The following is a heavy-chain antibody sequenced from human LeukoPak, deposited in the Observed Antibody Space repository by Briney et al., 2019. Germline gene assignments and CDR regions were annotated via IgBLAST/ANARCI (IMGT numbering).Heavy chain of an antibody. Sequence: ASVKVSCKASGYTFTSYYMHWVRQAPGQGLEWMGWINPNSGGTNYAQKFQGRVTMTRDTSISTAYMELSRLRSDDTAVYYCARDSGNYYDSSGYIPLGYWGQGTLVTVSS. V-gene: IGHV1-2*02. J-gene: IGHJ4*02. D-gene: IGHD3-22*01. CDR2: INPNSGGT. CDR1: GYTFTSYY. CDR3: ARDSGNYYDSSGYIPLGY.